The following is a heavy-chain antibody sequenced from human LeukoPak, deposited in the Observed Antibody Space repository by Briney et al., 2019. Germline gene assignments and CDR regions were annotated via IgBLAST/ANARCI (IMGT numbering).Heavy chain of an antibody. CDR2: IFTTEVT. J-gene: IGHJ5*02. D-gene: IGHD1-26*01. Sequence: SETLSLTYSVSGGSIGTFHWHWIRQPPGKGLEWIGYIFTTEVTNYSPSLKSRVTISVDTSKNQFSLRLSSVTAADTAVYYCARSDGIVGEEAWFDPWGQGTLVTVSS. CDR1: GGSIGTFH. CDR3: ARSDGIVGEEAWFDP. V-gene: IGHV4-4*09.